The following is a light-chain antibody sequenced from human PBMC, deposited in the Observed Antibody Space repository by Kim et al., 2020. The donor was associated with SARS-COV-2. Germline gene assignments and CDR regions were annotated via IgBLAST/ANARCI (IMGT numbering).Light chain of an antibody. CDR3: QAWDSDTAV. CDR2: IDT. V-gene: IGLV3-1*01. J-gene: IGLJ3*02. Sequence: SYELTQPPSVSVSPGQTAIITCSGEKLGDKYVCWFQQTAGQSPELVIHIDTMRPSGIPERFSGSNSGNTATLTISGTQAMDEADYYCQAWDSDTAVFGGGTKLTVL. CDR1: KLGDKY.